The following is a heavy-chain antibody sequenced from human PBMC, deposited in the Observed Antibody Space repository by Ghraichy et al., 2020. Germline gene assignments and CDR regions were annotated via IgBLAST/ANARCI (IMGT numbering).Heavy chain of an antibody. Sequence: SETLSLTCTVSSGSISSGAYHWGWIRQSPGKILEWIGFIYYTGSAYYNTSLKSRVTISVATSKNQFSLKLSSVTAADTAVYYCARFCSPSSGNYYHHFDFWAQGTLVTVSS. CDR3: ARFCSPSSGNYYHHFDF. CDR2: IYYTGSA. V-gene: IGHV4-31*03. J-gene: IGHJ4*02. CDR1: SGSISSGAYH. D-gene: IGHD3-10*01.